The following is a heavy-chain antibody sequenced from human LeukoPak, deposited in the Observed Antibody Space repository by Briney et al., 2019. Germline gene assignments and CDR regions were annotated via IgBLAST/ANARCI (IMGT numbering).Heavy chain of an antibody. V-gene: IGHV3-33*01. CDR1: GFTFSSYG. J-gene: IGHJ3*02. CDR2: IWYDGRNK. CDR3: ARVKRGDAFDI. Sequence: PGRSLRLSCAASGFTFSSYGMHWVRQAPGKGLEWVAVIWYDGRNKFYADTLKGRFTISRDNSKNTLYLQMNSLRAEDTAVYYCARVKRGDAFDIWGQGTLVTVSS.